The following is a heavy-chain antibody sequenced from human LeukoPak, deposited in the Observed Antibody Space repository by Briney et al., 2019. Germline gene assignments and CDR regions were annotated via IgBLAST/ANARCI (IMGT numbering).Heavy chain of an antibody. CDR2: IHNSGTT. V-gene: IGHV4-59*08. CDR1: GDSISSHY. Sequence: SETLSLTCTVSGDSISSHYWSWIRQPPGKGLEWIGYIHNSGTTNYKSSLKSRVIISVETTKNQFSLKLSSVTAADTAVYYCARHGGESLVATILHAFDIWGQGTMVTVSS. J-gene: IGHJ3*02. CDR3: ARHGGESLVATILHAFDI. D-gene: IGHD5-24*01.